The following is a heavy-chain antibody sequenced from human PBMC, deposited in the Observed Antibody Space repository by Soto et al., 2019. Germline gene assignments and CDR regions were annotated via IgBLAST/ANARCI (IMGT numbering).Heavy chain of an antibody. V-gene: IGHV4-4*02. CDR2: IYHSGST. Sequence: QVQLQESGPGLVKPSGTLSLTCAVSGGSISSSNWWSWVRQPPGKGLEWIGEIYHSGSTNYNPSLKSRVTISVDKSKNQFSLKLSSVTAADTAVYYCARSMDPLGGAPLDYYYYYGMDVWGQGTTVTVSS. CDR3: ARSMDPLGGAPLDYYYYYGMDV. J-gene: IGHJ6*02. D-gene: IGHD3-16*01. CDR1: GGSISSSNW.